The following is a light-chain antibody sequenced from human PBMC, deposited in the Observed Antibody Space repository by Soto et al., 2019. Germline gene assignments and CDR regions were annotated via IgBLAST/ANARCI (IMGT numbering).Light chain of an antibody. V-gene: IGKV1-27*01. CDR3: QKYNSDALA. Sequence: DLQMTQSPPSLSASVGDRVTVTCRASDDIGNCLAWYQQRPGKRPSLLIYDASTLQSGVTARFSGSGSGTDFTLVISSLRPEDVAIYYCQKYNSDALAFGGGTKVEVK. CDR1: DDIGNC. CDR2: DAS. J-gene: IGKJ4*02.